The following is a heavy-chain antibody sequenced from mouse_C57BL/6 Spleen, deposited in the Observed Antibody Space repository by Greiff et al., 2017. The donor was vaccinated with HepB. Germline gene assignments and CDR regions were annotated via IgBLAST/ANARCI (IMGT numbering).Heavy chain of an antibody. Sequence: QVQLQQSGPELVKPGASVKLSCKASGYTFTSYYINWVKQRPGQGLEWIGWIYPRDGSTKYNEKFKGKATLTVDTSSSTAYMELHSLTSEDSAVYFCARGTTVVATPAAYWGQGTLVTVSA. D-gene: IGHD1-1*01. V-gene: IGHV1-85*01. CDR2: IYPRDGST. CDR1: GYTFTSYY. CDR3: ARGTTVVATPAAY. J-gene: IGHJ3*01.